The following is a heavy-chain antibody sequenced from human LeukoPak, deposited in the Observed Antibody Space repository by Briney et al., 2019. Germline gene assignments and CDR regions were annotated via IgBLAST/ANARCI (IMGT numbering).Heavy chain of an antibody. J-gene: IGHJ5*02. CDR1: GYTFTGYY. D-gene: IGHD6-6*01. CDR2: INPNSGGT. V-gene: IGHV1-2*02. CDR3: ARVYSSSRNWFDP. Sequence: GASVKVSCKASGYTFTGYYMHWVRQAPGQGLEWMGWINPNSGGTNYAQKFQGRVTMTRDTSISTAYMELSRLRSDDTAVYYCARVYSSSRNWFDPWGQGTLVTVSS.